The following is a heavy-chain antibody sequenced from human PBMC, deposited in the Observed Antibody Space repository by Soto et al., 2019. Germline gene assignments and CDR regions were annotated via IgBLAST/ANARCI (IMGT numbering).Heavy chain of an antibody. CDR2: INPSGGST. Sequence: ASVKVSCKASGYTFTSYYMHWVRQAPGQGLEWMGIINPSGGSTSYAQKFQGRVTMTRDTSTSTVYMELSSLRSEDTAVYYCARDFEDSSGWYGNFGYWGQGTLVTVSS. J-gene: IGHJ4*02. CDR1: GYTFTSYY. V-gene: IGHV1-46*01. CDR3: ARDFEDSSGWYGNFGY. D-gene: IGHD6-19*01.